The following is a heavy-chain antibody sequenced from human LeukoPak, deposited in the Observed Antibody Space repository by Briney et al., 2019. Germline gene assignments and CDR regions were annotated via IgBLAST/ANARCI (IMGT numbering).Heavy chain of an antibody. V-gene: IGHV4-31*03. CDR2: IYYSGST. CDR1: DNSINNGAYY. CDR3: ARDGWFGASGMDV. Sequence: SETLSLTCTVSDNSINNGAYYWSWIRQPPGKGLEWIGYIYYSGSTYYNPSLKSRVTISVDTSKNQFSLKLSSVTAADTAVYYCARDGWFGASGMDVWGQGTTVTVSS. J-gene: IGHJ6*02. D-gene: IGHD3-10*01.